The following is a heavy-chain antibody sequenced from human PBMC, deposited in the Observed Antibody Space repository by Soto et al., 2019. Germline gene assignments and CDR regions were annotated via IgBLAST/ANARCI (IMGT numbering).Heavy chain of an antibody. J-gene: IGHJ1*01. V-gene: IGHV4-31*03. Sequence: QVQLQESCSGLVKPSQTLSLTCTASGVSISSGDYYWSWMRQHPGKGLEWIGYIYYSGSTYYNPSLKSRVTISVDTSNNQFSLKLSSVTAADTAVYYCARSRWTGTYPHDFQPWGQGTLVTVSS. CDR2: IYYSGST. D-gene: IGHD1-26*01. CDR3: ARSRWTGTYPHDFQP. CDR1: GVSISSGDYY.